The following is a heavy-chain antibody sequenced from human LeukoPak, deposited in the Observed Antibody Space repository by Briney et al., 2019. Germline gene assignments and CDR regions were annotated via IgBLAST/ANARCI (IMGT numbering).Heavy chain of an antibody. D-gene: IGHD6-19*01. J-gene: IGHJ4*02. CDR1: GFTFGIYW. Sequence: GGSLRLSCAASGFTFGIYWMSWVRQAPGKGLGWVANIKQDGSEKFYVDSVKGRFTLSRDNAKNSLFLQVNSLRAEDTAVYYCARDYYGSGWYGDYWGQGTLVTVSS. CDR2: IKQDGSEK. CDR3: ARDYYGSGWYGDY. V-gene: IGHV3-7*04.